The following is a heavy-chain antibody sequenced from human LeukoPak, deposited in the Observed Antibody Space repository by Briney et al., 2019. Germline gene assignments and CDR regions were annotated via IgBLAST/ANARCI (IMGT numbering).Heavy chain of an antibody. V-gene: IGHV3-9*03. CDR2: ITWDGGNI. CDR1: GFTFGDYT. CDR3: AKGYTFHGVAHDSGYFDY. D-gene: IGHD3-3*01. J-gene: IGHJ4*02. Sequence: PGGSLRLSCVTSGFTFGDYTMHWVRQVPGKGLEWLSGITWDGGNIAYADSVKGRFTISRYNAKSSPYLQMNSLRNEDMAFYFCAKGYTFHGVAHDSGYFDYWGQGTLVTVSS.